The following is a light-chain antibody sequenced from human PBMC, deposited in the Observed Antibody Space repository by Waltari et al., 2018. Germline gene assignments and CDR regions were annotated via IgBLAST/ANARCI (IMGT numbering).Light chain of an antibody. J-gene: IGKJ1*01. V-gene: IGKV1-39*01. CDR1: QTIRDY. CDR3: QQSYNFPRT. CDR2: TAS. Sequence: DIGLTQSPSSLSASVGDRVTITCRASQTIRDYLSWYKQRPGKAPNLLIDTASNLQSGVPPRFSGSGSGTDFTLTISSLQPEDFAIYYCQQSYNFPRTFGQETKVEVK.